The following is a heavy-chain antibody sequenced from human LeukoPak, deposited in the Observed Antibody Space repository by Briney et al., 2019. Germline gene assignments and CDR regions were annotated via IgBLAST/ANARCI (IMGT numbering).Heavy chain of an antibody. J-gene: IGHJ5*02. CDR2: IKQDGSEK. V-gene: IGHV3-7*01. D-gene: IGHD1-26*01. CDR1: GGSISSYY. CDR3: ARAGGSYYDWFDP. Sequence: PSETLSLTCTVSGGSISSYYWSWVRQAPGEGLEWVANIKQDGSEKYYVDSVKGRFTISRDNAKNSLYLQMNSLRAEDTAVYYCARAGGSYYDWFDPWGQGTLVTVSS.